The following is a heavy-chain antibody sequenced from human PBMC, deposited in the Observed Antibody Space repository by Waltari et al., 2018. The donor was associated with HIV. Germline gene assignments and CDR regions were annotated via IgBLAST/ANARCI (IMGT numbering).Heavy chain of an antibody. D-gene: IGHD2-15*01. CDR2: FDPKNGKP. V-gene: IGHV1-24*01. CDR1: GYHLTDLS. Sequence: QLIQSTSALKRPGASVTISWQVSGYHLTDLSMQWVRQGRGQRLEWMGGFDPKNGKPVYSQRFWGRVSLAEDTSQDTAFLELNRLTSDDTAVYYCVTLYNESPLYSNFWGQGTLVTV. J-gene: IGHJ1*01. CDR3: VTLYNESPLYSNF.